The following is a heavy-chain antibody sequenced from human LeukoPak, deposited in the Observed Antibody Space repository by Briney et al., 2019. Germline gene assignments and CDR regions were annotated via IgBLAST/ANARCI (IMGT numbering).Heavy chain of an antibody. V-gene: IGHV1-8*01. CDR1: GYTFTSYD. Sequence: GASVKVSCKASGYTFTSYDINWVRQAPGQGLEWMGWMSPDSGNTGYAQKFQGRVTMTRNNSISTAYMELRSLRSEDTAVYYCARGAPESSSSDYWGQGTLVTVFS. CDR2: MSPDSGNT. J-gene: IGHJ4*02. CDR3: ARGAPESSSSDY. D-gene: IGHD6-13*01.